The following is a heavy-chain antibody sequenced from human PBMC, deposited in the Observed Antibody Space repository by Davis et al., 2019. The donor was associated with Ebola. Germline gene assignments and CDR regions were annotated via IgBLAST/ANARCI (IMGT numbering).Heavy chain of an antibody. D-gene: IGHD6-13*01. CDR3: VRLTYRSTWEYFFDS. CDR1: GGSISSYY. J-gene: IGHJ4*02. V-gene: IGHV4-59*01. CDR2: ISHTGNT. Sequence: MPGGSLRLSCTVSGGSISSYYWAWVRHHPGKGLDWIAYISHTGNTTYHSALKARLTMSVDTSRNQFSLTLNSVSTADAAQYHCVRLTYRSTWEYFFDSWGQGILVTVSS.